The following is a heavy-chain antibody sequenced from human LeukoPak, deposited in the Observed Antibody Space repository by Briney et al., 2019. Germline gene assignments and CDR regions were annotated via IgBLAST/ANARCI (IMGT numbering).Heavy chain of an antibody. Sequence: PGGPLRLSCAASGFTFSSYAMHWVRQAPGKGLEYVSAISSNGGSTYYANSVKGRFTISRDNAKNSLYLQMNSLRAEDTAVYYCARQQYDSSGYYHDYWGQGTLVTVSS. CDR1: GFTFSSYA. J-gene: IGHJ4*02. CDR2: ISSNGGST. CDR3: ARQQYDSSGYYHDY. V-gene: IGHV3-64*01. D-gene: IGHD3-22*01.